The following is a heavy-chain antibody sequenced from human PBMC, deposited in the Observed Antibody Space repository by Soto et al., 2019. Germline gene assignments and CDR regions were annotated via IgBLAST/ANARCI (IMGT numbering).Heavy chain of an antibody. CDR2: INPNSGGT. CDR3: ARGSVVVPAAIPYYYYGMDV. V-gene: IGHV1-2*04. D-gene: IGHD2-2*01. Sequence: QVQLVQSGAEVKKPGASVKVSCKASGYTFTGYYMHWVRQAPGQGLEWMGWINPNSGGTNYAQKFQGWVTMTRDTSISTAYVELSRLRSDDTAVYYCARGSVVVPAAIPYYYYGMDVWGQGTTVTVSS. J-gene: IGHJ6*02. CDR1: GYTFTGYY.